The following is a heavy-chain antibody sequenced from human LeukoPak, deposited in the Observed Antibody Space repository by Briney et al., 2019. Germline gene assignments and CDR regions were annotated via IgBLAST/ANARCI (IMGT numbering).Heavy chain of an antibody. CDR3: ARDEGSSPTPYPFDY. CDR1: GGSISSGDYY. J-gene: IGHJ4*02. D-gene: IGHD6-6*01. CDR2: IYYSGST. V-gene: IGHV4-30-4*01. Sequence: SETLSLTCTVSGGSISSGDYYWSWIRQPPGKGLEWIGYIYYSGSTYCNPSLKSRVTISVDTSKNQFSLKLSSVTAADTAVYYCARDEGSSPTPYPFDYWGQGTLVTVSS.